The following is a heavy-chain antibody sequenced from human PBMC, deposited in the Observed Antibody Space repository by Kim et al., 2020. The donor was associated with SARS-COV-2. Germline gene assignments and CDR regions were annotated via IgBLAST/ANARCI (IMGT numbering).Heavy chain of an antibody. CDR3: ARSIEAASGMGAFDI. Sequence: GGSLRLSCAASGFSLTSRAMTWVRQAPGKGLEWVSSFTNYGAFTYYADSVTGRFTISRDSSMNTLDLQMNSLRAEDTAIYYCARSIEAASGMGAFDIWGQGTRVTVSS. CDR1: GFSLTSRA. J-gene: IGHJ3*02. D-gene: IGHD6-13*01. V-gene: IGHV3-23*01. CDR2: FTNYGAFT.